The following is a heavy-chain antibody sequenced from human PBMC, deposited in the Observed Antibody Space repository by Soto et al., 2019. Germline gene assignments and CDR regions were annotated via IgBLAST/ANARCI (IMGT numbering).Heavy chain of an antibody. J-gene: IGHJ3*02. CDR2: ISGSGAST. D-gene: IGHD3-10*01. Sequence: EVQLLESGGALVQPGGSLRLSCAASGFTFSSYTMYWVRQAPGKGLEWVSAISGSGASTYYADSVKGRFTISRDNSRNTLYLPMTSLRAEATAVYYCATDSASSSASGETFEIWGQGTMVTVSS. V-gene: IGHV3-23*01. CDR1: GFTFSSYT. CDR3: ATDSASSSASGETFEI.